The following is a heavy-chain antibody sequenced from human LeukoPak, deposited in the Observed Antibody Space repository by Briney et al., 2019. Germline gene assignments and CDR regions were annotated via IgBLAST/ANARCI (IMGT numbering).Heavy chain of an antibody. CDR3: ATGDGLRWYFDL. CDR2: FDPEDGET. V-gene: IGHV1-24*01. D-gene: IGHD5-24*01. Sequence: ASVKVSCKASGYTFTSYYMHWVRQAPGQGLEWMGGFDPEDGETIYAQKFQGRVTMTEDTSTDTAYMELSSLRSEDTAVYYCATGDGLRWYFDLWGRGTLVTVSS. J-gene: IGHJ2*01. CDR1: GYTFTSYY.